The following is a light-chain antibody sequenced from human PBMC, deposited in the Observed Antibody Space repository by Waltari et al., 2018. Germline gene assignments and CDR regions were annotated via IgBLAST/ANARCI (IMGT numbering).Light chain of an antibody. Sequence: EIVLTQSPGTLALSPGERATLSCRASQSVGRYLAWYQQKPGQAPRLLIYGASNRATGTPDRFSGSGSGTDFSLTISRLDPADFAVYYCQHYVRLPVAFGQGTTVEIK. CDR1: QSVGRY. CDR3: QHYVRLPVA. J-gene: IGKJ1*01. V-gene: IGKV3-20*01. CDR2: GAS.